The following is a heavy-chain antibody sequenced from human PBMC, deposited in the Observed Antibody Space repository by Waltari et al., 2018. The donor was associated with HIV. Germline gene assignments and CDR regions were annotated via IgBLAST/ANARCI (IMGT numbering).Heavy chain of an antibody. Sequence: EVQLVESGGGLVEPGGSLSLSCAHSGFSFSFFSMNWVRQVQGKGLEWVSSISSTSSHIFYADSVRGRFTISRDNAKNSLYLQMNSLKAEDTAVYYCARGGAGATAEDLFDPWGQGTLVTVSS. V-gene: IGHV3-21*01. D-gene: IGHD1-26*01. CDR2: ISSTSSHI. J-gene: IGHJ5*02. CDR1: GFSFSFFS. CDR3: ARGGAGATAEDLFDP.